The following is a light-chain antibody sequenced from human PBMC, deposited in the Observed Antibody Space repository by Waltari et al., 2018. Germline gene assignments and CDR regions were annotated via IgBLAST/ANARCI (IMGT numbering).Light chain of an antibody. CDR3: QQYYSTPLT. CDR1: QSVLYSSNNKNY. CDR2: WAS. Sequence: DIVMTQSPDSLAVSLGERATINCKSSQSVLYSSNNKNYLAWYQQEPGPPSKLLIYWASTRESGVPDRFSGSGSGTDFTLTISSLQAEDVAVYYCQQYYSTPLTFGGGTKVEIK. J-gene: IGKJ4*01. V-gene: IGKV4-1*01.